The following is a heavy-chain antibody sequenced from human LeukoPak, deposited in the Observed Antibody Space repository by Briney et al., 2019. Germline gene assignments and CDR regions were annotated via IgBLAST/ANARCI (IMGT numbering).Heavy chain of an antibody. D-gene: IGHD4-17*01. J-gene: IGHJ4*02. V-gene: IGHV3-53*01. CDR3: ARDKGYGDQSSDL. CDR2: IYSGDTT. Sequence: PGGSLRLSCVVSGFTFSSNYMTWVRQAPGKGVEWVSIIYSGDTTYHSDSVKGRFTISKDNSKNTLYLHMNSLRAEDTAVYYCARDKGYGDQSSDLWGQGTLVTVSS. CDR1: GFTFSSNY.